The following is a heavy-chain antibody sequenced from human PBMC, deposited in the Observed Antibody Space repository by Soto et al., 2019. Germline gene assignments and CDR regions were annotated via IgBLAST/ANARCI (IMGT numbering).Heavy chain of an antibody. CDR2: ISSGSDYI. CDR1: GFTFSSYS. CDR3: ARSPVGDAFNV. J-gene: IGHJ3*01. Sequence: EVQLVESGGGLVKPGVSLRLSCAASGFTFSSYSMNWVRQAPGKGLEWVSSISSGSDYIFYADSVKGRFTISRDNAKNSLFLQMNSLTAEDTAVYYCARSPVGDAFNVWGQGTVVTVSS. V-gene: IGHV3-21*01.